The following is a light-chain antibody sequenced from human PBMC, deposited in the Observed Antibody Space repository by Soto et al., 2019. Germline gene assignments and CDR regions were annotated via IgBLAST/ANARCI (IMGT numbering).Light chain of an antibody. CDR3: QQYGSSGT. V-gene: IGKV3-20*01. CDR1: QSVXNNY. Sequence: IGLTHCACTLSLSPGERATLSCRASQSVXNNYLAWYRQKPGQAPRLLNYGASSRGTGIPDRFSGSGCGTDFTITISRLEPEYVSVYYCQQYGSSGTFGQGTKVDI. CDR2: GAS. J-gene: IGKJ1*01.